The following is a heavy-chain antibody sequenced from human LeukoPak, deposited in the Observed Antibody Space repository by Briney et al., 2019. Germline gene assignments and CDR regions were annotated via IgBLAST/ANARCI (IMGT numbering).Heavy chain of an antibody. V-gene: IGHV3-30*04. J-gene: IGHJ4*02. Sequence: GRSLRLSCAASGFTFSSYAMHWVRQAPGKGLEWVAVISYDGSNKYYADSVKGRFTISRDNSKNTLYLQMNSLRAEDTAVYYCARDRNDVLDYWGQGTLVTVPS. D-gene: IGHD1-1*01. CDR2: ISYDGSNK. CDR1: GFTFSSYA. CDR3: ARDRNDVLDY.